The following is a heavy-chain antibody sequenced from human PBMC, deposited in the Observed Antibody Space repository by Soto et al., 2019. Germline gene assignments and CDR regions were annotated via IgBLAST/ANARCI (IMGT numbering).Heavy chain of an antibody. V-gene: IGHV3-23*01. D-gene: IGHD1-7*01. J-gene: IGHJ4*02. Sequence: ASVKVSCAASGFTFSTYALSWVRQAPGKGLEWVSAISANGQGIYYADSVRGRFTISRDNSKNTIFLHMDSLRAEDTAVYYCAKDRNYPRDQFHYWGQGTLVTVSS. CDR2: ISANGQGI. CDR1: GFTFSTYA. CDR3: AKDRNYPRDQFHY.